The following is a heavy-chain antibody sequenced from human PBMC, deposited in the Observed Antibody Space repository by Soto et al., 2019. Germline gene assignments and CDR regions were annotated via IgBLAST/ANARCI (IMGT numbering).Heavy chain of an antibody. J-gene: IGHJ4*02. Sequence: SETLSLTCTVSGGSISSGGYYWSWIRQHPGKGLEWIGYIYYSGSTYYNPSLKSRVTISVDTSKNQFSLKLSSVTAADTAVYYCATGPSITPAWDPFPLSRFDYWGQGTLVTVSS. CDR2: IYYSGST. V-gene: IGHV4-31*03. CDR3: ATGPSITPAWDPFPLSRFDY. D-gene: IGHD6-6*01. CDR1: GGSISSGGYY.